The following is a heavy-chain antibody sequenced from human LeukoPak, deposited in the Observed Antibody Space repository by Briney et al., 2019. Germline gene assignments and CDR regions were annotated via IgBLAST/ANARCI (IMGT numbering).Heavy chain of an antibody. CDR2: IYHSGST. V-gene: IGHV4-4*02. Sequence: SETLSLTCAVSGGSISSSNWWSWVRQPPGKGLEWIGEIYHSGSTNYNPSLKSRVTTSVVKSKNQFSLKLSSVTAADTAVYYCASPYYYDSSGFTNAFDIWGQGTMVTVSS. D-gene: IGHD3-22*01. J-gene: IGHJ3*02. CDR3: ASPYYYDSSGFTNAFDI. CDR1: GGSISSSNW.